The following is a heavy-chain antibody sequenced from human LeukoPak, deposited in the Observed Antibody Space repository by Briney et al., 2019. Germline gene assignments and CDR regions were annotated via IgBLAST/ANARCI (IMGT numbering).Heavy chain of an antibody. J-gene: IGHJ6*03. CDR1: GFTFRSNS. D-gene: IGHD2-2*01. CDR2: ISIISSYI. CDR3: ARDQGCSSTSCFSYYYYYYMDV. V-gene: IGHV3-21*01. Sequence: PGGSLRLSCAASGFTFRSNSMNWVRKAQGKGLKWFSSISIISSYIYYADSVKGRFTISRDNAKNSLYLQMNSLRAEDTAVYYCARDQGCSSTSCFSYYYYYYMDVWGKGTTVTVSS.